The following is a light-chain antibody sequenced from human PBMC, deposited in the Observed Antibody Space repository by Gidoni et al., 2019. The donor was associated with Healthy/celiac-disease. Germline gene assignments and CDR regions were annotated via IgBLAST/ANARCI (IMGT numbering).Light chain of an antibody. J-gene: IGKJ4*01. CDR2: DAS. CDR1: QSVSSY. Sequence: EIVLTQSPATLSFSPGERATLSCRASQSVSSYLAWYQQKPGQAPRLLIYDASTRATGIPARFSGSGSGTDFTLTISRLEPEDFAVYYCQQRSNWPGTFGGGTKVEIK. CDR3: QQRSNWPGT. V-gene: IGKV3-11*01.